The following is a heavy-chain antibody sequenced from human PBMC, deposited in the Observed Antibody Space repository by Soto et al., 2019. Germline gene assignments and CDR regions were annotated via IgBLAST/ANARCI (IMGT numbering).Heavy chain of an antibody. Sequence: ASVKVSCKASGYTLTSYAMHWVRQAPGQRLEWMGWINAGSGNTKYSQKFQGRVTMTRDTSTSTVYMELSSLRSEDTAVYYCARSYYYYYMDVWGKGTTVTVSS. V-gene: IGHV1-3*01. CDR2: INAGSGNT. CDR3: ARSYYYYYMDV. J-gene: IGHJ6*03. CDR1: GYTLTSYA.